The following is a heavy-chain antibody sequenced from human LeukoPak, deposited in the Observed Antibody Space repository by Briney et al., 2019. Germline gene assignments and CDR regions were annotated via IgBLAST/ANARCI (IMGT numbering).Heavy chain of an antibody. J-gene: IGHJ4*02. D-gene: IGHD6-13*01. CDR3: HVAAAGTAFDY. CDR1: GFTFSSYG. CDR2: ISYDGSNK. Sequence: PGRPLRLSCAASGFTFSSYGMHWVRQAPGKGLEWVAVISYDGSNKYYADSVKGRFTISRDNSKNTLYLQMNSLRAEDTAVYYCHVAAAGTAFDYWGQGTLVTVSS. V-gene: IGHV3-30*03.